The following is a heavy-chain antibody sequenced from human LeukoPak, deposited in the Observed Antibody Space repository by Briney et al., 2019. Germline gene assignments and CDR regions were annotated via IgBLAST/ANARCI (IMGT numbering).Heavy chain of an antibody. D-gene: IGHD3-16*01. CDR3: TMLGDY. CDR1: GFTFSGSG. CDR2: IRSKANNYAT. J-gene: IGHJ4*02. V-gene: IGHV3-73*01. Sequence: PGGSPKLSCAASGFTFSGSGMHWVRQASGEGLEWVGRIRSKANNYATAYAASVKGRFTISRDDSKNTAYLQMNSLKTEDTAVYYCTMLGDYWGQGTLVTVSS.